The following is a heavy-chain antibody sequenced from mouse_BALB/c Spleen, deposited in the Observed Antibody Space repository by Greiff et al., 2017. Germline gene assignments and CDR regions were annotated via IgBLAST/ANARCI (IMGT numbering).Heavy chain of an antibody. J-gene: IGHJ4*01. Sequence: VKLVESGPGLVQPSQSLSITCTVSGFSLTSYGVHWVRQSPGKGLEWLGVIWSGGSTDYNAAFISRLSISKDNSKSQVFFKMNSLQANDTAIYYCARVYYDYDAGYAMDYWGQGTSVTVSS. D-gene: IGHD2-4*01. CDR3: ARVYYDYDAGYAMDY. V-gene: IGHV2-2*02. CDR1: GFSLTSYG. CDR2: IWSGGST.